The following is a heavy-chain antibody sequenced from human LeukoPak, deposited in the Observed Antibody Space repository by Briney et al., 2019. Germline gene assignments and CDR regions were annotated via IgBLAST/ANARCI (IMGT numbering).Heavy chain of an antibody. CDR3: TRDRHFDHYYYYYYMDV. Sequence: GGSLRLSCAASGFIFSDSAIHWVRQASGKGLEWVGRIRSKANSYATSYAGSVKGRFTISRDESRDTAYLQMNSLQTEDTAVYYCTRDRHFDHYYYYYYMDVWGKGTTVTVSS. D-gene: IGHD3-3*02. CDR1: GFIFSDSA. CDR2: IRSKANSYAT. J-gene: IGHJ6*03. V-gene: IGHV3-73*01.